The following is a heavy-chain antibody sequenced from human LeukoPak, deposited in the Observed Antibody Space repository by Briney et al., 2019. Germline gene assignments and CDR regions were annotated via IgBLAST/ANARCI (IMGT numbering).Heavy chain of an antibody. J-gene: IGHJ4*02. CDR3: ARVQGLSSRPFDY. CDR2: IYYRGGST. Sequence: SETLSLTCTVSGGSISSGGYYWSWIRQHPGKGLEWIGDIYYRGGSTYYNPSLKSRVTISVDTSKNQFSLKLSSVTAADTAVYYCARVQGLSSRPFDYWGRGTLVTVSS. CDR1: GGSISSGGYY. V-gene: IGHV4-31*03. D-gene: IGHD3-10*01.